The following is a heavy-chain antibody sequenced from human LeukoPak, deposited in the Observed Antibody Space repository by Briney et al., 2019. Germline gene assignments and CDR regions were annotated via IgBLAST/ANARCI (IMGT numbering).Heavy chain of an antibody. CDR1: GGSTSSYY. D-gene: IGHD3-9*01. Sequence: SETLSLTCTVSGGSTSSYYWSWIRQPPGKGLEWIGYIYYSGSTNYNPSLKSRATISVDTSKNQFSLKLSSVTAADTAVNYCARESVLRCFDWLYAGSGYYYYGMDVWGQGTTVTVSS. V-gene: IGHV4-59*01. J-gene: IGHJ6*02. CDR3: ARESVLRCFDWLYAGSGYYYYGMDV. CDR2: IYYSGST.